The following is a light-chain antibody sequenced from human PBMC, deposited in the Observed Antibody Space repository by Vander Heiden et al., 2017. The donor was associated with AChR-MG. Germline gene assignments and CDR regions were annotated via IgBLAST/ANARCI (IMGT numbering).Light chain of an antibody. CDR3: QVWDSSYDHPYV. CDR1: KIGSIS. Sequence: SNVLTQTPSVSVAPGQTATITRGGIKIGSISLHWYQQKPGQAPVLDAHHKSGRPAGIPERFSGSHSGDTATLTISRVEAGDEADYYCQVWDSSYDHPYVFGGWTRVTVL. J-gene: IGLJ1*01. V-gene: IGLV3-21*02. CDR2: HKS.